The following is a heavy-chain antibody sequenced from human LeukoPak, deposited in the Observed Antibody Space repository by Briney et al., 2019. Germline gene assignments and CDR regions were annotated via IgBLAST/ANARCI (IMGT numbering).Heavy chain of an antibody. CDR2: ISSSGSTI. J-gene: IGHJ4*02. CDR1: GFTFSDYY. D-gene: IGHD6-6*01. Sequence: GGSLRLSCAASGFTFSDYYMSWIRQAPGKGLEWASYISSSGSTIYYADSVKGRFTISRDNAKNSLYLQMNSLRAEDTAVYYCARVEAARRRVYYFDYWGQGTLVTVSS. CDR3: ARVEAARRRVYYFDY. V-gene: IGHV3-11*01.